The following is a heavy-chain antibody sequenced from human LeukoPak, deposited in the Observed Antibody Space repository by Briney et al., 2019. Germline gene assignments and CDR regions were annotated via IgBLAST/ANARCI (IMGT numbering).Heavy chain of an antibody. V-gene: IGHV1-8*03. Sequence: GASVKVSCKASGYTFTSYDINGVRQATGQGLEWMGWMNPNSGNTGYAQKFQGRVTITRNTSISTAYMELSSLRSEDTAVYYCARGGIGTYYYDSSRMDVWGKETTVTVSS. CDR2: MNPNSGNT. D-gene: IGHD3-22*01. J-gene: IGHJ6*03. CDR1: GYTFTSYD. CDR3: ARGGIGTYYYDSSRMDV.